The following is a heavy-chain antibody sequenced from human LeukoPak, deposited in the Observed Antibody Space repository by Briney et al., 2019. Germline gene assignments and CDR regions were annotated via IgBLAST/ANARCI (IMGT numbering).Heavy chain of an antibody. J-gene: IGHJ4*02. Sequence: GGSLRLSCAASGFTFSTYSMNWVRQAPGKGLEWVSSVSSSSSYIYYADSVKGRFTISRDNAKNSLYLQMSSLRAEDTAVYYCARDPARTYYYDSSGYYFDSWGQGTLVTVSS. V-gene: IGHV3-21*01. CDR1: GFTFSTYS. CDR2: VSSSSSYI. CDR3: ARDPARTYYYDSSGYYFDS. D-gene: IGHD3-22*01.